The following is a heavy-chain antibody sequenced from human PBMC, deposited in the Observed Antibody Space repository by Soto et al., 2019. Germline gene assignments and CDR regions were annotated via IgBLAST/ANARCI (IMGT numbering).Heavy chain of an antibody. V-gene: IGHV3-23*01. CDR3: AKTNGRGYYDSSGYYSFDY. CDR2: LSGIGGRT. CDR1: GFSFSSYA. Sequence: GGSLRLSCAASGFSFSSYAMSWVRQAPGKGLEWISVLSGIGGRTNYADSVKGRFTISRDNSKNTLYMQMNSLRVEDTAVYYCAKTNGRGYYDSSGYYSFDYWAREPWSPSPQ. J-gene: IGHJ4*02. D-gene: IGHD3-22*01.